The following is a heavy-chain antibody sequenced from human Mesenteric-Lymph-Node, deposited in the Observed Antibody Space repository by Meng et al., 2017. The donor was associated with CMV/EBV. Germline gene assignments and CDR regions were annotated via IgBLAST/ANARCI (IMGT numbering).Heavy chain of an antibody. CDR1: GFTFSSYW. Sequence: GGSLRLSCAASGFTFSSYWMHWVRQAPGKGLVWVSHIDSDGSSTGYADSVKGRFTISRDNAKNTLYLQMNSLRVEDTAVYYCARPIILAGGTDGWFDPWGQGTLVTVSS. V-gene: IGHV3-74*01. D-gene: IGHD6-13*01. CDR2: IDSDGSST. CDR3: ARPIILAGGTDGWFDP. J-gene: IGHJ5*02.